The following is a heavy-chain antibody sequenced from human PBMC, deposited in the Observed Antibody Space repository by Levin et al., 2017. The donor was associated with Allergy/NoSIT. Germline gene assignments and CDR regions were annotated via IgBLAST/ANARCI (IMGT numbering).Heavy chain of an antibody. J-gene: IGHJ4*02. Sequence: GESLKISCAASGFTFSSYAMSWVRQAPGKGLEWVSAISASGGSAYYADSVKGRFTISRDSSKNTLYLQMNSLRAEDTAVYYCAKLVRGYSYADFDFWGQGTLVTVSS. D-gene: IGHD5-18*01. CDR1: GFTFSSYA. CDR2: ISASGGSA. V-gene: IGHV3-23*01. CDR3: AKLVRGYSYADFDF.